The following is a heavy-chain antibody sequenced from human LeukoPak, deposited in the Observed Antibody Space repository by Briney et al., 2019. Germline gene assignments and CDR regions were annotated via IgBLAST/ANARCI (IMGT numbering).Heavy chain of an antibody. CDR1: SWTFISSW. V-gene: IGHV5-51*04. J-gene: IGHJ5*02. CDR3: ARTLNRLRGFDP. Sequence: GESLQISCKDSSWTFISSWVGWVRQMPGKGLEWMGIIFPGDSETRYSPTFQGQVTISADKPTNTVYLQWGSLKASDTAIYYCARTLNRLRGFDPWGQGTLVTVHS. CDR2: IFPGDSET.